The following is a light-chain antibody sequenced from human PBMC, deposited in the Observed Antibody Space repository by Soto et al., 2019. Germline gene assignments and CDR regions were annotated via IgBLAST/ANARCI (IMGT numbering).Light chain of an antibody. CDR3: HQFGYSPRT. CDR1: QSVSGSY. J-gene: IGKJ1*01. V-gene: IGKV3-20*01. CDR2: ATS. Sequence: PGERVTLSCRASQSVSGSYLAWFQRRPGQAPRLLIFATSRRATDIPDRFSGSGSGTDFTLAIRRLEPEDFAVYYCHQFGYSPRTFGQGTKVDIK.